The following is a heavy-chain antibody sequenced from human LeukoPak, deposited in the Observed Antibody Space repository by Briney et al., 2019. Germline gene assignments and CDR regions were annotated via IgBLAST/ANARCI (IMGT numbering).Heavy chain of an antibody. CDR2: ISCSGDTT. Sequence: GSLRIPCSASGFHFSSYAMTWVRPAPGQGVEWVSSISCSGDTTYHSDPVQGRFTISRDNSKNTLYLLMNNLRTEDTAVYYWANWGGRETDSNTWYGPLYHWGGGALGTVS. J-gene: IGHJ5*02. V-gene: IGHV3-23*01. CDR3: ANWGGRETDSNTWYGPLYH. D-gene: IGHD6-13*01. CDR1: GFHFSSYA.